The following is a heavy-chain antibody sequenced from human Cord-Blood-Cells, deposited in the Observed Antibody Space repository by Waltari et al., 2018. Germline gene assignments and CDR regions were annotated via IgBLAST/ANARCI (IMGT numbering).Heavy chain of an antibody. D-gene: IGHD7-27*01. V-gene: IGHV1-69*09. CDR1: GGTFSSYA. CDR3: ANQLTGDAFDI. Sequence: QVQLVQSGAEVKKPGSSVKVSCKASGGTFSSYAISWVRQAPGQGLEWMGRIIPILGIANYAQKFQGRVTITADKSTSTAYMELSSLRSEDTAVYYCANQLTGDAFDIWGQGTMVTVSS. J-gene: IGHJ3*02. CDR2: IIPILGIA.